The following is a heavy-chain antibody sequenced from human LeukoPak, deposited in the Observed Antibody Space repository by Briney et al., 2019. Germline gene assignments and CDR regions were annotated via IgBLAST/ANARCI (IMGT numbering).Heavy chain of an antibody. CDR2: IRYDGTNK. CDR1: GFTFSSYG. V-gene: IGHV3-30*02. Sequence: GGSLRLSCAASGFTFSSYGMHWVRQAPGKGLEWVAFIRYDGTNKYYADSVKGRFTISRDNSKNTLYLQMNSLRAEDTAVYYCASGTGYYDSSGYSFAGLDYWGQGTLVTVSS. CDR3: ASGTGYYDSSGYSFAGLDY. D-gene: IGHD3-22*01. J-gene: IGHJ4*02.